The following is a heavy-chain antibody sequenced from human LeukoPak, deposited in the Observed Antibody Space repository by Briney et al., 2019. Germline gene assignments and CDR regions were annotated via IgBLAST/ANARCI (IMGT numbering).Heavy chain of an antibody. Sequence: ASVKVSCKASGGTFSSYAISWVRQAPGQGLEWMGWINTNTGNPTYAQGFTGRFVFSLDTSVSTAYLHISSLKAEDTAVYYCARAGSGSYYNAAYYYYGMDVWGQGTTVTVSS. D-gene: IGHD3-10*01. CDR2: INTNTGNP. V-gene: IGHV7-4-1*02. CDR3: ARAGSGSYYNAAYYYYGMDV. CDR1: GGTFSSYA. J-gene: IGHJ6*02.